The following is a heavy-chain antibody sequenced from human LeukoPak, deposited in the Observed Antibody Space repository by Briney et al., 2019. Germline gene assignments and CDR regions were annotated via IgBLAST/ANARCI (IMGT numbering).Heavy chain of an antibody. D-gene: IGHD3-22*01. CDR2: ISGSGGST. CDR1: GFTFSSYA. CDR3: AKDPTMIVVVIPDY. J-gene: IGHJ4*02. V-gene: IGHV3-23*01. Sequence: GGSLRLSCGASGFTFSSYAMSWVRQAPGKGLEWVSAISGSGGSTYYADSVKGRFTISRDNSKNTLYLQMNSLSAEDTAVYYCAKDPTMIVVVIPDYWGQGTLVTVSS.